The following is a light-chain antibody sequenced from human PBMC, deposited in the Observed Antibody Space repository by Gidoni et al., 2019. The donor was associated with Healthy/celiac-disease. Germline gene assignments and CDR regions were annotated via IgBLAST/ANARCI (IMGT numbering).Light chain of an antibody. CDR1: QSISSY. V-gene: IGKV1-39*01. Sequence: DIQMPQSPSSLSASVGDRVTITCRASQSISSYLNWYQQKPGKAPKLLIYAASSLQSGVPSRFSGSGSGTDFTLTISSLQPEDFATYYCQQSYRTPLTFXPXTKVDIK. J-gene: IGKJ3*01. CDR3: QQSYRTPLT. CDR2: AAS.